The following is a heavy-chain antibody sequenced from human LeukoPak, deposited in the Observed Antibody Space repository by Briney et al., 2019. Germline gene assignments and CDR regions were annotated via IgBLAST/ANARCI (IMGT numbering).Heavy chain of an antibody. V-gene: IGHV3-11*01. J-gene: IGHJ6*02. CDR1: GFTFSDYY. CDR3: ARWYEAAAGTNPFYHYYGMDV. D-gene: IGHD6-13*01. CDR2: ISSSGSTI. Sequence: GGSLRLSCAASGFTFSDYYMSWIRQAPGKGLEWVSYISSSGSTIYYADSVKGRFTISRDNAKNSLYLQMNSLRAEDTAVYYCARWYEAAAGTNPFYHYYGMDVWGQGTTVTVSS.